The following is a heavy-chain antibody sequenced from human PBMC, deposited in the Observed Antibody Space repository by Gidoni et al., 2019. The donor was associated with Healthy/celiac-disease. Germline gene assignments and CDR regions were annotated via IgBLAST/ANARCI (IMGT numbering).Heavy chain of an antibody. D-gene: IGHD3-3*01. Sequence: QVQLVESGGGLVKPGGSLRLSCAASGFTFRDYYMSWIRQAPGKGLEWVSYISSSSSYTNYADSVKGRFTISRDNAKNSLYLQMNSLRAEDTAVYYCASAQGYYDFWSGYSHSGYWGQGTLVTVSS. CDR3: ASAQGYYDFWSGYSHSGY. CDR2: ISSSSSYT. CDR1: GFTFRDYY. J-gene: IGHJ4*02. V-gene: IGHV3-11*05.